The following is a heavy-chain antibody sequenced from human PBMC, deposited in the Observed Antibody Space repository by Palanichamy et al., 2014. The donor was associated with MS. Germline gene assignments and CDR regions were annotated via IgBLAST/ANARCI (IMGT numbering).Heavy chain of an antibody. J-gene: IGHJ4*02. Sequence: LVQSGAEVKKPGGLSEGLLQGFWFTPLPAMVSAGVRQAPGQGLEWMGWIGAYNGDTNYRQTFQGRVTMTTDTSTSTAYMEVRSLTSDDTAVYYCARDHHYYETSGYRSLVAHYYFDYWGRGTLVTVSS. CDR3: ARDHHYYETSGYRSLVAHYYFDY. D-gene: IGHD3-22*01. CDR2: IGAYNGDT. V-gene: IGHV1-18*01. CDR1: FTPLPAMV.